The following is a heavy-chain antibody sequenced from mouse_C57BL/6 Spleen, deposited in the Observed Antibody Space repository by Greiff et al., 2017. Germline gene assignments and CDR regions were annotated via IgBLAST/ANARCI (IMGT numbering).Heavy chain of an antibody. CDR2: INPSNGGT. CDR1: GYTFTSYW. Sequence: QVHVKQPGTELVQPGASVKLSCKASGYTFTSYWMHWVKQRPGQGLEWIGNINPSNGGTNYNEKFKSKATLTVDKSSSTAYMQLSSLTSEDSAVYYCARGYSNYYYAMDYWGQGTSVTVSS. V-gene: IGHV1-53*01. CDR3: ARGYSNYYYAMDY. D-gene: IGHD2-5*01. J-gene: IGHJ4*01.